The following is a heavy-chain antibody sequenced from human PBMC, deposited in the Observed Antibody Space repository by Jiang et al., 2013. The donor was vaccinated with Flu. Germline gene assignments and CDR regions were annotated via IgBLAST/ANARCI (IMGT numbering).Heavy chain of an antibody. Sequence: QLLESGGGLVQPGGSLRLSCAASGFTFSSYWMSWVRQAPGKGLEWVANIKQDGSEKYYVDSVKGRFTISRDNAKNSLYLQMNSLRAEDTAVYYCARMGTYDYFSGDFDYWGQGTLVTVSS. D-gene: IGHD3-16*01. CDR1: GFTFSSYW. J-gene: IGHJ4*02. V-gene: IGHV3-7*01. CDR2: IKQDGSEK. CDR3: ARMGTYDYFSGDFDY.